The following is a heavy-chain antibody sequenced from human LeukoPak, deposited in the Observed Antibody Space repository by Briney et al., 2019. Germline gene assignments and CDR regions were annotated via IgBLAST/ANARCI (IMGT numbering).Heavy chain of an antibody. D-gene: IGHD4-17*01. CDR3: ARGSVDLRHYYYMDV. J-gene: IGHJ6*03. Sequence: ASVKVSCKASGYTFTSYGISWVRQAPGQGLEWMGWISAYNGNTNYAQKLQGRVTMTTDTSTSTAYMELRSLRSDDTAVYYCARGSVDLRHYYYMDVWGKGTTFTVSS. CDR2: ISAYNGNT. V-gene: IGHV1-18*01. CDR1: GYTFTSYG.